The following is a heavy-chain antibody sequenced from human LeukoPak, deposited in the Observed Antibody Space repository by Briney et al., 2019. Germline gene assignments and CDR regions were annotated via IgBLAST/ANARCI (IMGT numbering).Heavy chain of an antibody. D-gene: IGHD4-17*01. CDR3: ARDRPHYGDYVFVDYYGMDV. J-gene: IGHJ6*02. CDR1: GFTFSSYA. V-gene: IGHV3-30*04. CDR2: ISYDGSNK. Sequence: PGRSLRLSCAASGFTFSSYAMHWVRQAPGKGLEWVAVISYDGSNKYYADSVKGRFTISRDNSKNTLYLQMNSLRAEDTAVYYCARDRPHYGDYVFVDYYGMDVWGQGTTVTVSS.